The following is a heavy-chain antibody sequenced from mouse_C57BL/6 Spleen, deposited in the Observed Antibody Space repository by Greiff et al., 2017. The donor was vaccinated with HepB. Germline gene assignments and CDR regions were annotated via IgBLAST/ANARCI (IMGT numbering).Heavy chain of an antibody. J-gene: IGHJ4*01. CDR1: GFYIKNTY. Sequence: VQLQQSVAELVRPWASVTLSCTVSGFYIKNTYLHWVMQRSEQGLEWIGRIDPANGNTKYAPKFQGKATITADTSSNTVFLQLSSLTSEDTAIYYCARKYGAMDYWGQGTAVTVAS. V-gene: IGHV14-3*01. CDR3: ARKYGAMDY. D-gene: IGHD1-1*01. CDR2: IDPANGNT.